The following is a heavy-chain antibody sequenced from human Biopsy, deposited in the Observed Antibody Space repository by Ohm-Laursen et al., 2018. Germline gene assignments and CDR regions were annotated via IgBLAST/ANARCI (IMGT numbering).Heavy chain of an antibody. CDR1: GFTFSNSG. Sequence: SLRLSCTASGFTFSNSGMHWVRQAPGKGLEWVAAISYDGSKTDYGDSVKGRLNISRDNSKNTLDLQMSSLRVEGTAVYFCAKDKRTFNFYYYGMDVWGQGTRSLSL. CDR3: AKDKRTFNFYYYGMDV. V-gene: IGHV3-30*18. CDR2: ISYDGSKT. J-gene: IGHJ6*02. D-gene: IGHD2/OR15-2a*01.